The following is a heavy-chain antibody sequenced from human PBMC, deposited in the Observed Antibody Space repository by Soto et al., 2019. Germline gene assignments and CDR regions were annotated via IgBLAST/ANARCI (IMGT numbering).Heavy chain of an antibody. CDR3: ARVICSGGSCYSDY. J-gene: IGHJ4*02. Sequence: QVQLQESGPGLVKPSETLSLTCTVSGGSISSYYWSWIRQPPGKGLEWIGYIYYSGSSNYNPSLKSRVTISVDTSKNQFSLKLSSVTAVDTAVYYCARVICSGGSCYSDYWGQGTLVTVSS. V-gene: IGHV4-59*01. D-gene: IGHD2-15*01. CDR1: GGSISSYY. CDR2: IYYSGSS.